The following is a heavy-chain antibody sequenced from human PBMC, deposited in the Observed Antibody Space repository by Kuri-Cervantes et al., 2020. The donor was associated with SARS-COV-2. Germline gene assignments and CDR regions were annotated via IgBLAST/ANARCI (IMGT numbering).Heavy chain of an antibody. Sequence: GGSLRLSCAASGFAVSSNYMSWVRQAPGKGLEWVSIIYSDGSTYYADSVKGRFTISRDNSKNTLYLQMNSLRAEDTAVCYCARDLVDSSGYSGLGYWGQGTLVTVSS. D-gene: IGHD3-22*01. CDR3: ARDLVDSSGYSGLGY. J-gene: IGHJ4*02. CDR2: IYSDGST. V-gene: IGHV3-53*01. CDR1: GFAVSSNY.